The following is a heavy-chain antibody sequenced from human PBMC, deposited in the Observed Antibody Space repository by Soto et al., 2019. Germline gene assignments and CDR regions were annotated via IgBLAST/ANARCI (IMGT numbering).Heavy chain of an antibody. V-gene: IGHV3-23*01. CDR2: ISGGGANT. J-gene: IGHJ4*02. D-gene: IGHD7-27*01. CDR1: GFTFSSYA. Sequence: DVQLLESGGGLVQPGGSLRLSCAASGFTFSSYAVTWVRQAPGKGLEWVSSISGGGANTNYADSVKGRFTISRDNSKNTLYLQMNSLRAEDTAVYYCAKKLGGNNHLDYWGQGTLVTVSS. CDR3: AKKLGGNNHLDY.